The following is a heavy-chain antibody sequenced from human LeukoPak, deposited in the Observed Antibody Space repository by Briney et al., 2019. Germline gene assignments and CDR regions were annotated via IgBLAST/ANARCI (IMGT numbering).Heavy chain of an antibody. V-gene: IGHV1-18*01. CDR1: GYTFTSYG. D-gene: IGHD5-12*01. CDR2: ISAYNGNT. J-gene: IGHJ4*02. Sequence: ASVKVSCKASGYTFTSYGITWVRQAPGQGLEWVGWISAYNGNTNYAQKLQGRVTMTTDTSTSTAHMELRSLRSDDTAVYYCAREYSGYDWGQFDYWGQGTLVTVSS. CDR3: AREYSGYDWGQFDY.